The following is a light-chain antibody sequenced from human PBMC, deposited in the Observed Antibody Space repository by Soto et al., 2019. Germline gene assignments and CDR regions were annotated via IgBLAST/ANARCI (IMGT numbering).Light chain of an antibody. J-gene: IGKJ4*01. CDR1: QSVSNSY. CDR3: QQYGSSPRT. CDR2: VAS. V-gene: IGKV3-20*01. Sequence: EIVLTQSPGTLSLSPGERATLSCRASQSVSNSYLAWYQQKPGQAPRLLIYVASSRATGIPDRFSGSGSGTDFTLTINRLEPEDSAVYYCQQYGSSPRTCGGGTKVEIK.